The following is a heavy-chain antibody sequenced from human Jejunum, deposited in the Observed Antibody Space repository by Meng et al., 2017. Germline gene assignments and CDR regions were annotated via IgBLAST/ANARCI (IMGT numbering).Heavy chain of an antibody. J-gene: IGHJ5*02. CDR3: AHRIAYSSDYNVGWFDP. D-gene: IGHD6-25*01. CDR2: IYWDDDK. V-gene: IGHV2-5*02. Sequence: QITLQESGTTQVKPTETLTLTCTFSGFSLRTRTVGVGWLRQLPGKALECLALIYWDDDKRYNPSLKNRLSITKDTSENQVVLTMTNMDPADTATYYCAHRIAYSSDYNVGWFDPWGPGFLVTVSS. CDR1: GFSLRTRTVG.